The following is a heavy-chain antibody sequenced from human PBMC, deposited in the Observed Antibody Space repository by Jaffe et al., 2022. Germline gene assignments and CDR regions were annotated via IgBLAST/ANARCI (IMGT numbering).Heavy chain of an antibody. J-gene: IGHJ4*02. CDR2: ISGRGDTI. CDR1: GFTFSSYS. D-gene: IGHD4-17*01. Sequence: EVQLVESGGMLIHPGGSLRLSCAASGFTFSSYSLNWVRQAPGKGLEWVSYISGRGDTIYYADSVKGRFTISRDNARNSLYLQMNSLRPEDTAVYYCSRTHGTVTTPFDSWGQGTLVTVSS. V-gene: IGHV3-48*01. CDR3: SRTHGTVTTPFDS.